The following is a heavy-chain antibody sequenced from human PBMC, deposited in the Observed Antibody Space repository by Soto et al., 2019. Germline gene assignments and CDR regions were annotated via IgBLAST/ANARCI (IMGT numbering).Heavy chain of an antibody. D-gene: IGHD3-10*01. CDR2: ISGSGGST. CDR3: ARGVTYFDY. J-gene: IGHJ4*02. Sequence: EVPLLESGGGLVQPGGSLRLSCAASGFTFSSYAMSWVRQAPGKGLEWVSAISGSGGSTYYADSVKGRFTISRDNSKNTPYLQMNSLRAEDTTVYYCARGVTYFDYWGQGTLVTVSS. CDR1: GFTFSSYA. V-gene: IGHV3-23*01.